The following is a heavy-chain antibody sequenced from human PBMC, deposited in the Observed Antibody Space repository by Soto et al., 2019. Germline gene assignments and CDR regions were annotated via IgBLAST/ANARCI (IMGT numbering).Heavy chain of an antibody. CDR3: ARRNTAGFLRYFDN. CDR1: GGTLTNFINYP. V-gene: IGHV1-69*06. J-gene: IGHJ4*02. D-gene: IGHD6-19*01. CDR2: IVPNIGTV. Sequence: QVQLVQSGAEVMQPGSSVKVSCKPSGGTLTNFINYPINWVRQSPGQGLEWMGWIVPNIGTVNYAQKFQGRVTMTADKSTGTVYMELSSLRSDDSALYYCARRNTAGFLRYFDNWGQGTLVTVSS.